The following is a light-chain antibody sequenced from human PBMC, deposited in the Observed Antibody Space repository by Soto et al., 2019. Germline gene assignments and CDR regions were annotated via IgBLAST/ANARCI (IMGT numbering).Light chain of an antibody. V-gene: IGLV4-60*03. Sequence: QSVLTQSSSASASLGSSVKLTCTLNSGHSTYINAWHQHQPGKAPRYLMKLEGSGSYNKGSGVPDRFSGSSSGADRYLTISNLQSEDEAAYYCETWDSDTRVFGGGTKLTVL. CDR3: ETWDSDTRV. J-gene: IGLJ2*01. CDR1: SGHSTYI. CDR2: LEGSGSY.